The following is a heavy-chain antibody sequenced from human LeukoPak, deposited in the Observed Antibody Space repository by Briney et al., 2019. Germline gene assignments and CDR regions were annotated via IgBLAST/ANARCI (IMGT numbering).Heavy chain of an antibody. CDR2: IYSGGST. D-gene: IGHD5-18*01. J-gene: IGHJ4*02. CDR1: GFIATSND. Sequence: PGGSLRLSCVASGFIATSNDTNWVRQAPGKGLEWVSVIYSGGSTYFADSVKGRFTISRDSAKNTVYLQMNSLRAEDTAVYYCARDTGHTYGRIDYWGQGTLVTVSS. CDR3: ARDTGHTYGRIDY. V-gene: IGHV3-66*01.